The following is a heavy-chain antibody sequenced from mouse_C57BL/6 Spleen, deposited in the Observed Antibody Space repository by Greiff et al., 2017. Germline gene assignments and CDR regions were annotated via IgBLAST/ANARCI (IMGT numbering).Heavy chain of an antibody. J-gene: IGHJ3*01. V-gene: IGHV1-52*01. Sequence: QVHVKQSGAELVRPGSSVKLSCKASGYTFTSYWMHWVQQRPIQGLEWIGNIDPSDSESHYNQKLKDKATLTVDQSSSTAYMQLSSLTSEDSAVYYCARGEFLWFAYWGQGTLVTVSA. CDR1: GYTFTSYW. CDR2: IDPSDSES. CDR3: ARGEFLWFAY.